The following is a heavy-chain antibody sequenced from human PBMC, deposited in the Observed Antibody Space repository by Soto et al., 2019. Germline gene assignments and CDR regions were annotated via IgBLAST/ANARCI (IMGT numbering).Heavy chain of an antibody. CDR3: AKGATRVAFDY. CDR2: IYYSGST. CDR1: GGSISSGGYY. D-gene: IGHD1-26*01. J-gene: IGHJ4*02. Sequence: PSETLSLTCTVSGGSISSGGYYWSWIRQHPGKGLEWIGYIYYSGSTYYNPSLKSRVTISVDTSKNQFSLKLSSVTAADTAVYYCAKGATRVAFDYWGQGTLVTVSS. V-gene: IGHV4-31*03.